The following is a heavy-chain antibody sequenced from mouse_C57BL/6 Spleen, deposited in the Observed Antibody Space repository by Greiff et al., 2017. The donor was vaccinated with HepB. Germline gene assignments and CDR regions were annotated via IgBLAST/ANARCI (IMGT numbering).Heavy chain of an antibody. Sequence: QVQLQQPGAGLVMPLASLKLTCKASGYTFTSYWMHWVHQRPGQGLEWIGEIDPSDSYTNYNQKFKGKSTLTVDKSSRTAYMQLSSLTSEDSAVYYCARGLDGNYWYFDVWGTGTTVTVSS. CDR3: ARGLDGNYWYFDV. J-gene: IGHJ1*03. CDR1: GYTFTSYW. V-gene: IGHV1-69*01. CDR2: IDPSDSYT. D-gene: IGHD2-1*01.